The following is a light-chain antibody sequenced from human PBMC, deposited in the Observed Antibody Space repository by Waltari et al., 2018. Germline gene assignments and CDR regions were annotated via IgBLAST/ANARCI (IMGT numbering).Light chain of an antibody. CDR2: NVS. CDR1: SSDVGGYNY. V-gene: IGLV2-11*01. CDR3: CSYAGNYLRV. J-gene: IGLJ3*02. Sequence: QSALTQPRSLSGSPSPSVTLSCTGTSSDVGGYNYVSWYQQYPGRAPKVVIYNVSKRPSGVPDRFSGSKSGNTASLTISGLQAEDEADYYCCSYAGNYLRVFGGGTRLTVL.